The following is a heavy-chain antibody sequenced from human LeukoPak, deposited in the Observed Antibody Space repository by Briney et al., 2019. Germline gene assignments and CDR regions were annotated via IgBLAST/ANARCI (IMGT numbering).Heavy chain of an antibody. CDR1: GFTFSSYA. D-gene: IGHD2-2*01. Sequence: GGSLRLSCAASGFTFSSYAMNWVRQAPGKGLEWVSSITSSLSYISYADSVKGRFTISRDNAKNSLSLQMNSLRAEDTAVYYCARDFGRTSDWQPRLYYGMDVWGQGTTVTVSS. CDR2: ITSSLSYI. CDR3: ARDFGRTSDWQPRLYYGMDV. J-gene: IGHJ6*02. V-gene: IGHV3-21*01.